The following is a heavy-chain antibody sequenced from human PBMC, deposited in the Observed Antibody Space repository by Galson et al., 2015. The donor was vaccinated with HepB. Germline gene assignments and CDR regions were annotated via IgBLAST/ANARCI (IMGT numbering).Heavy chain of an antibody. Sequence: SCAASGFTFSSYGMHWVRQAPGKGLEWVAVISYDGSNKYYADSVKGRFTISRDNSKNTLYLQMNSLRAEDTAVYYCAKDGRAEYYYYYYGMDVWGQGTTVTVSS. CDR1: GFTFSSYG. D-gene: IGHD1-14*01. CDR3: AKDGRAEYYYYYYGMDV. CDR2: ISYDGSNK. J-gene: IGHJ6*02. V-gene: IGHV3-30*18.